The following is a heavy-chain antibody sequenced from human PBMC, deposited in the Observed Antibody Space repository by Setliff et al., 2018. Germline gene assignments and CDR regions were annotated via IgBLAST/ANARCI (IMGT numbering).Heavy chain of an antibody. CDR2: INHSGNT. Sequence: SETLSLTCAVYSGSFSGYYWSWIRQPPGKGLEWIGEINHSGNTNYNPSLKSRVTISVDTSKNQISLKLSPVTAADTAVYYCARGHPPSDSSGYYYAYWGQGTLVTVSS. J-gene: IGHJ4*02. CDR1: SGSFSGYY. CDR3: ARGHPPSDSSGYYYAY. D-gene: IGHD3-22*01. V-gene: IGHV4-34*01.